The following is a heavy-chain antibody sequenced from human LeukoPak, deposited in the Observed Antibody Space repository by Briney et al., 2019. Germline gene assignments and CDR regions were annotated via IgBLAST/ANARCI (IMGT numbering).Heavy chain of an antibody. CDR2: ISASGGST. V-gene: IGHV3-23*01. CDR3: AKDRNGWPTNFDS. CDR1: GFTFSSYA. J-gene: IGHJ4*02. Sequence: PGGSLRLSCAASGFTFSSYAMNWVRQAPGKGLEWVSTISASGGSTYYFVKGRFTISRDNSKNTLYLQMNSLRAEDTAVYYCAKDRNGWPTNFDSWGQGTLVTVSA. D-gene: IGHD6-19*01.